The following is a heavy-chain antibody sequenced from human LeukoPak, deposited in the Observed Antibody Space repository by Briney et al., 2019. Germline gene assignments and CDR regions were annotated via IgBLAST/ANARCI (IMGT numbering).Heavy chain of an antibody. CDR2: IYHSGST. Sequence: SETLSLTCAVSGGSISSGGYSWSWIRQPPGKGLEWIGYIYHSGSTYYNPSLESRVTISVDRSKNQFSLKLSSVTAADTAVYYCARGGGLLIFDYWGQGTLVTVSS. CDR3: ARGGGLLIFDY. CDR1: GGSISSGGYS. J-gene: IGHJ4*02. V-gene: IGHV4-30-2*01. D-gene: IGHD2-21*02.